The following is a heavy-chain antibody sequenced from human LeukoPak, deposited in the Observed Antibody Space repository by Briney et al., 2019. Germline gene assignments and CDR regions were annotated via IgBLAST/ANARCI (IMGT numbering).Heavy chain of an antibody. CDR3: ARVVGSNWFDP. CDR2: FYYGGNT. CDR1: GGSLSIYY. Sequence: SETLFLTCTVSGGSLSIYYWSWIRQPPGKGLEWVGFFYYGGNTYYNSSLKSRVTISVDMSKSQFSLKLSSVTAADTAVYYCARVVGSNWFDPWGQGTLVTVSS. D-gene: IGHD2-15*01. J-gene: IGHJ5*02. V-gene: IGHV4-59*01.